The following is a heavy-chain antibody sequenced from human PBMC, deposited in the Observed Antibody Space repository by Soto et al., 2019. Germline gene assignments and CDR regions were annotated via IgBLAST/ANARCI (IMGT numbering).Heavy chain of an antibody. J-gene: IGHJ4*02. CDR1: VYSFTNYC. D-gene: IGHD4-17*01. V-gene: IGHV5-51*01. Sequence: GESLKISCKGSVYSFTNYCIGWVRQMPGKGLEWMGIIYPGDSDTRYSPSFQGQVTISADKSISTAYLQWSSLKASDTAMYYCARRSVPSFFDYWGQGTLVTVSS. CDR3: ARRSVPSFFDY. CDR2: IYPGDSDT.